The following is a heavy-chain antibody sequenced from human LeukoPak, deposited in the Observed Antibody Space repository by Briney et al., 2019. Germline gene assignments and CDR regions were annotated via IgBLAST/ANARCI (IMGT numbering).Heavy chain of an antibody. D-gene: IGHD2-2*02. Sequence: ASVKVSCKASGYTFTSYGISWVRQAPGQGLEWMGWISAYNGNTNYAQKLQGRVTMTTDTSTSTAYMELRSLRSDDTAVYYCARGRSPAGIQGNWFDPWGQGTLVTVSS. CDR3: ARGRSPAGIQGNWFDP. J-gene: IGHJ5*02. CDR2: ISAYNGNT. CDR1: GYTFTSYG. V-gene: IGHV1-18*04.